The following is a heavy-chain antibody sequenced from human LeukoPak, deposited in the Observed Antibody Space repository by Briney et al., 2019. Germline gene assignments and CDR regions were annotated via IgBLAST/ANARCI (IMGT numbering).Heavy chain of an antibody. J-gene: IGHJ5*02. CDR1: GFTFSDYY. Sequence: PGGSLRPSFAAPGFTFSDYYMSWISKAPGKGLEWVSYISSSSSYTNYADSVKGRFTISRDNAKNSLYLQMNSLRADDTAVYYRARDDGRARPNCFDPWGQGTLVTVSS. CDR2: ISSSSSYT. V-gene: IGHV3-11*05. CDR3: ARDDGRARPNCFDP.